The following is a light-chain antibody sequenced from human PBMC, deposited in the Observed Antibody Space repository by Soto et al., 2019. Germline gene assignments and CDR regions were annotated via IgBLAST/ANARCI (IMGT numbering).Light chain of an antibody. V-gene: IGKV3-15*01. Sequence: EIVMTQSPATLSVSPGERATLSCRASQSVRSNLAWYQQKPGQAPRLLIYGASTRATGIPARFSGSGSGTVFTLTISGLQSEDFAVYYCQQYNTWPLSFGPGTKVDIK. J-gene: IGKJ3*01. CDR1: QSVRSN. CDR3: QQYNTWPLS. CDR2: GAS.